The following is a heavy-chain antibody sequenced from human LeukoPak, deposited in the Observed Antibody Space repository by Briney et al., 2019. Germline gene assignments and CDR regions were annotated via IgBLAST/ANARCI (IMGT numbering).Heavy chain of an antibody. Sequence: SETLSLTCAVYGGSFSGYYWAWIRQHPGKGLEWIGRIYTSGSTNYNPSLKSRVTMSADTSKNQFSLKLSSVTAADTAVYYCARKSRGTNVDYWGQGTLVTVSS. CDR1: GGSFSGYY. CDR2: IYTSGST. CDR3: ARKSRGTNVDY. V-gene: IGHV4-59*10. D-gene: IGHD2-15*01. J-gene: IGHJ4*02.